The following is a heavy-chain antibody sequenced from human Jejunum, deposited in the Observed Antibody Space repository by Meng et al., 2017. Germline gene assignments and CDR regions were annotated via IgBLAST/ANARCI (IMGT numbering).Heavy chain of an antibody. Sequence: VESLKQGQVRWRPPQALSLTWPIPVGSAGGRGFSWTCIRQPPGKGLEWIGYVFDSGSTKYNPSLSSRVTISADTSKNQFSLELSSVTAADTAVYYCATDVYGDGLAYLDYWGQGSLVTVSS. D-gene: IGHD4-17*01. CDR1: VGSAGGRGFS. V-gene: IGHV4-61*08. CDR2: VFDSGST. CDR3: ATDVYGDGLAYLDY. J-gene: IGHJ4*02.